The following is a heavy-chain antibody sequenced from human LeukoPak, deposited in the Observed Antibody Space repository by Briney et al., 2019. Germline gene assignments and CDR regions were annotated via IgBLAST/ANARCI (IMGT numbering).Heavy chain of an antibody. CDR2: ISYDGSNK. V-gene: IGHV3-30*04. CDR1: GFTFSSYA. CDR3: ARESTDCSSTSCYAEYFDY. Sequence: GGSLRLSCVASGFTFSSYAMHWVRQAPGKGLEWVAVISYDGSNKYYADSVKGRFTISRDNSKNTLYLQMNSLRAEDTAVYYCARESTDCSSTSCYAEYFDYWGQGTPVTVSS. J-gene: IGHJ4*02. D-gene: IGHD2-2*01.